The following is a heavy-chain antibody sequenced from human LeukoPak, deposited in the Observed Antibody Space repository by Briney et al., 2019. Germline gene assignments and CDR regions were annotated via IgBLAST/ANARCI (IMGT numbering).Heavy chain of an antibody. CDR3: ARDVSGRPYYYYYYMDV. CDR2: INWNGGST. Sequence: GGSLRLSCAASGFTLDDYGMSWVRQAPGKGLEWVSGINWNGGSTGYADSVKGRFTISRDNAKNSLYLQMNSLRAADTALSYCARDVSGRPYYYYYYMDVWGKGTTVTVSS. CDR1: GFTLDDYG. V-gene: IGHV3-20*04. D-gene: IGHD5-12*01. J-gene: IGHJ6*03.